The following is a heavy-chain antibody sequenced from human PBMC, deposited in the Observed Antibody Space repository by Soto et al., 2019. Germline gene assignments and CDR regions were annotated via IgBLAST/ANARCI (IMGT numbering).Heavy chain of an antibody. CDR2: IYYSGSA. V-gene: IGHV4-34*01. Sequence: SETLSLTCAVYGGSFSGYYWSWIRQPPGKGLEWIGSIYYSGSAYYNPSLKSRVTISVDTSKNQFSLKLSSVTAADTAVYYCARHVGNCSSTSCYSTRFDPWGQGTLVTVPS. J-gene: IGHJ5*02. CDR3: ARHVGNCSSTSCYSTRFDP. CDR1: GGSFSGYY. D-gene: IGHD2-2*01.